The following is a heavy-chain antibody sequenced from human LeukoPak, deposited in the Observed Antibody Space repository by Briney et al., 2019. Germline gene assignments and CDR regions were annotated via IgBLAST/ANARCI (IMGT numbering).Heavy chain of an antibody. CDR3: ARSPSYYYDSSGYDY. J-gene: IGHJ4*02. Sequence: PGGSLRLSCAPSGFTSSSYWMSWVRQAPGKGLEWVANIKQDGGEKYYVDSVKGRFTIYRDNAKTSLYVQMNSRRAEDTAVYYCARSPSYYYDSSGYDYWGQGTLVTVSS. D-gene: IGHD3-22*01. V-gene: IGHV3-7*01. CDR2: IKQDGGEK. CDR1: GFTSSSYW.